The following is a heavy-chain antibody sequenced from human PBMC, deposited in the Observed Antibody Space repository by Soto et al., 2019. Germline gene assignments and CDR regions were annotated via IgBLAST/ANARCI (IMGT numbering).Heavy chain of an antibody. CDR3: ARGPGSSDWRFSYYYMDV. V-gene: IGHV1-8*01. Sequence: QVQLVQSGAEVKKPGASVKVSCTFTSYDINWVRQAPGQGLEWMAWMNPNSGDTRYAQKLQGRVTMTRNTSSFTAYMELSSLRSEDTAVYYCARGPGSSDWRFSYYYMDVWGQVTTVTVSS. J-gene: IGHJ6*02. CDR1: FTSYD. CDR2: MNPNSGDT. D-gene: IGHD6-19*01.